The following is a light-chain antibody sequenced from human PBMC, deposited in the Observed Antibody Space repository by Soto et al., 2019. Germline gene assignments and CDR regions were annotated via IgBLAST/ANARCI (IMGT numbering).Light chain of an antibody. CDR2: WAS. CDR3: QQYYAIPHT. V-gene: IGKV4-1*01. J-gene: IGKJ2*01. Sequence: DIVMTQSPDSLAVSLGERATINCKSSQSVFYSSNNKYYLAWYQQKAGQPPKLLFYWASTRESGVPDRFSGSGSGADFTLTITNLQAEDMAVYYCQQYYAIPHTFGQGTKLEIK. CDR1: QSVFYSSNNKYY.